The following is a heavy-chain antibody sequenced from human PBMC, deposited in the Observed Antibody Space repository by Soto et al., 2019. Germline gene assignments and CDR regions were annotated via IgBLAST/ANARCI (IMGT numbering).Heavy chain of an antibody. CDR2: IYNNGIT. CDR3: ARGPEAAVAGSPGNFDY. J-gene: IGHJ4*02. D-gene: IGHD6-19*01. V-gene: IGHV4-59*02. Sequence: SETLSLTCSVSGGSVSDYYWSWIRQAPGKGLEWIGYIYNNGITNYNPSLKSRVTISVDTSKKSLSLKLTSVTAADTAVYYCARGPEAAVAGSPGNFDYWGQGTLVTVSS. CDR1: GGSVSDYY.